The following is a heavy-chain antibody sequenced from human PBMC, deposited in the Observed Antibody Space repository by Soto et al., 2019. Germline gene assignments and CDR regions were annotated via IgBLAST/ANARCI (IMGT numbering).Heavy chain of an antibody. CDR2: IYYSGST. CDR1: GGSIISSSYY. J-gene: IGHJ5*02. V-gene: IGHV4-39*01. CDR3: ARTYYDFWSGNNWFDP. Sequence: SETLSLTCSVSGGSIISSSYYWVWIRQPPGKGLEWIGSIYYSGSTYYNPSLKSRVTISVDTSKNQFSLKLSSVTAADTAVYYCARTYYDFWSGNNWFDPWGQGTLVTVSS. D-gene: IGHD3-3*01.